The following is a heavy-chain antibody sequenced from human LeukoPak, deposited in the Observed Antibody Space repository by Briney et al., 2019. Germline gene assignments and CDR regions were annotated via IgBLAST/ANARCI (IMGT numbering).Heavy chain of an antibody. CDR3: ARDGQNGSSYATDV. D-gene: IGHD3-10*01. CDR2: IYYSGST. J-gene: IGHJ6*02. Sequence: SQTLSLACTVSGGSISSGGYYWSWIRQHPGKGLEWIGYIYYSGSTYYNPSLKSRVTISVDTSKNQFSLKLSSVTADDTAVYYCARDGQNGSSYATDVWGQGSTVTVSS. CDR1: GGSISSGGYY. V-gene: IGHV4-31*03.